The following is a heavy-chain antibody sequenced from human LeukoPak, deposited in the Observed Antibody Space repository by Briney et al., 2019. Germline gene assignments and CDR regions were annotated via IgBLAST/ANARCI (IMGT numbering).Heavy chain of an antibody. D-gene: IGHD3-16*02. CDR3: AKDAMITFGGVIVVPFDY. J-gene: IGHJ4*02. CDR2: SSSSGGST. Sequence: GGSLRPSCAASGFTFSSYAMSSVRRAPGKGLEWVSASSSSGGSTYYADSVKGRFTISRDNSKNTLYLQMNSLRAEDTAVYYCAKDAMITFGGVIVVPFDYWGQGTLVTVSS. V-gene: IGHV3-23*01. CDR1: GFTFSSYA.